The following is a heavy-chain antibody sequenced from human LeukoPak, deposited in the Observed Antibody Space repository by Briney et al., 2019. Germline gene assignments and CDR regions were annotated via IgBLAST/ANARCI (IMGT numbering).Heavy chain of an antibody. J-gene: IGHJ4*01. D-gene: IGHD3-9*01. Sequence: TGGSLRLSCAASGFTFSDYRMHWVRQAPGKGLEWISYINTGGDTIYYADSVKGRFTISRDSSNNTLFLQMSNLRADDSGLYYCATDIRSSPLGFWGHGTLVTVSS. CDR3: ATDIRSSPLGF. CDR1: GFTFSDYR. V-gene: IGHV3-48*01. CDR2: INTGGDTI.